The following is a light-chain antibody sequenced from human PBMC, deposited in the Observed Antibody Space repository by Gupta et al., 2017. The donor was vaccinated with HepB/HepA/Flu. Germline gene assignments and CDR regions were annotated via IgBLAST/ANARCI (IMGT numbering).Light chain of an antibody. CDR2: LNSDGSH. Sequence: QLVLTQSPSASASLGASVKLTCTLSSGHSSYAIAWHQQQPEKGPRYLMKLNSDGSHSKGDGIPDRFSGSSPGAERYLTISSLQSEDEADYDCQTWGTGIRVFGGGTKLTVL. CDR1: SGHSSYA. J-gene: IGLJ3*02. CDR3: QTWGTGIRV. V-gene: IGLV4-69*01.